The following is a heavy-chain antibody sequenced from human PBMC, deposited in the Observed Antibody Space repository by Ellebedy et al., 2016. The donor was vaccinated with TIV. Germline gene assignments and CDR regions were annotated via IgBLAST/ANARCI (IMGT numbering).Heavy chain of an antibody. CDR2: ISSTSITI. Sequence: GGSLRLSCAVSGFTFSSYPMNWVRQAPGKGLEWVSYISSTSITIYYADSVKGRFTISRDNAKDSLHLQMNSLRDEDTAVYYCARDNDGYNIPFDYWGQGTLVTVSS. CDR1: GFTFSSYP. CDR3: ARDNDGYNIPFDY. J-gene: IGHJ4*02. D-gene: IGHD5-24*01. V-gene: IGHV3-48*02.